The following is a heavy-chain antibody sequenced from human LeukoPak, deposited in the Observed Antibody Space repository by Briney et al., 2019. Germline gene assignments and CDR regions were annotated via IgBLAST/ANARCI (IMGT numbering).Heavy chain of an antibody. CDR3: AKDKRAWNLDTAMAGGAPYFDY. V-gene: IGHV3-48*03. CDR2: ISDSGRTT. J-gene: IGHJ4*02. D-gene: IGHD5-18*01. Sequence: PGGSLRLSCAVSGLTFSNFKMNWVRQAPGKGLEWVSYISDSGRTTFYADSVKGRFTISRDNAKNSLYLQMNSLRAEDTALYYCAKDKRAWNLDTAMAGGAPYFDYWGQGTLVTVPS. CDR1: GLTFSNFK.